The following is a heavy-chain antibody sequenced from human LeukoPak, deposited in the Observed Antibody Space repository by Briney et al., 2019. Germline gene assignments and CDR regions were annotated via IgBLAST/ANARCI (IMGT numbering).Heavy chain of an antibody. Sequence: GASVKVSCKASGYTFTDYYMHWVRQAPGQGFEWMGWINPNDGDTNYAQKFQGRVTMTRDTSISTAHMEVSRLRSDDTAVYYCARANFLYCSSSTCLFDSWGQGTLATVSS. CDR1: GYTFTDYY. D-gene: IGHD2-2*01. CDR2: INPNDGDT. J-gene: IGHJ4*02. V-gene: IGHV1-2*02. CDR3: ARANFLYCSSSTCLFDS.